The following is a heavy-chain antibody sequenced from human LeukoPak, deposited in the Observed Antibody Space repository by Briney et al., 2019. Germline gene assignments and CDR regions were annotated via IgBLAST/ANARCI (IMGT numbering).Heavy chain of an antibody. V-gene: IGHV5-51*01. Sequence: GESLKISCKGSGYSFTSYWIAWVRQMPGKGLEWLGIIYPGDSDTRYSPSFQGQVTISADKSISTAYLQWSSLKASDTAMYYCARLSRIAVGGTGNWFDPWGQGTLVTVSS. D-gene: IGHD6-19*01. CDR1: GYSFTSYW. J-gene: IGHJ5*02. CDR2: IYPGDSDT. CDR3: ARLSRIAVGGTGNWFDP.